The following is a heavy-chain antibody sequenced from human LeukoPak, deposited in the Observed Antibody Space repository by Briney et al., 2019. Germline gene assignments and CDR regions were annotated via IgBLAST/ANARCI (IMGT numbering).Heavy chain of an antibody. J-gene: IGHJ4*02. D-gene: IGHD2-2*01. CDR1: GGTFSSYA. CDR2: IIPIFGTA. V-gene: IGHV1-69*13. CDR3: ARDRGYCSSTSCYHAYYFDY. Sequence: SVKVSCKASGGTFSSYAISWVRQAPGQGLEWMGGIIPIFGTANYAQKFRGRVTITADESTSTAYMELSSLRSEDTAVYYCARDRGYCSSTSCYHAYYFDYWGQGTLVTVSS.